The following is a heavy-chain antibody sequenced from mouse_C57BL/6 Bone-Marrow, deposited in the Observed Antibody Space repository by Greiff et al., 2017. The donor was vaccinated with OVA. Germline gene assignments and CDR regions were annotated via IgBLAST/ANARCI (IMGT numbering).Heavy chain of an antibody. J-gene: IGHJ4*01. CDR2: ISSGGSYT. Sequence: EVKVVESGGDLVKPGGSLKLSCAASGFTFSSYGMSWVRQTPDKRLEWVATISSGGSYTYYPDSVKGRFTISRDNAKNTLYLQMSSLKSEDTAMYYCARHEYYSNYEDYAMDYWGQGTSVTVSS. V-gene: IGHV5-6*01. CDR1: GFTFSSYG. CDR3: ARHEYYSNYEDYAMDY. D-gene: IGHD2-5*01.